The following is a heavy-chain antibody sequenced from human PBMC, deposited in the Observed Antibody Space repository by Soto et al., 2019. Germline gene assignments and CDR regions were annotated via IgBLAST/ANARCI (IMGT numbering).Heavy chain of an antibody. CDR3: TTDSFSSMKLVRQGI. Sequence: PWWSVRHCCAAASFVFRDAWINWVRQAPWKGLEWVGRIKSKSDGGTTDFAAPVKGRFAISRDDSRDLAFMEMNSLTTEDTALYFFTTDSFSSMKLVRQGIWGPGTLVTVSS. CDR1: SFVFRDAW. CDR2: IKSKSDGGTT. J-gene: IGHJ4*01. V-gene: IGHV3-15*07.